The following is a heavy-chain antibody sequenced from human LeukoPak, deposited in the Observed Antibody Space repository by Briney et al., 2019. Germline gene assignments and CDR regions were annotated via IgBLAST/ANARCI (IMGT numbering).Heavy chain of an antibody. Sequence: GGSLRLSSAVSRFTSSTYTMSCVRPAPGNGLEWVSPISGSGGTTYYADSVKRRFTISRDNYKNTLNLQMNSLRAEDTAVYYCAKLSTFGDLSRVRFDPWGQGTLVTVS. J-gene: IGHJ5*02. CDR2: ISGSGGTT. CDR1: RFTSSTYT. D-gene: IGHD3-10*01. V-gene: IGHV3-23*01. CDR3: AKLSTFGDLSRVRFDP.